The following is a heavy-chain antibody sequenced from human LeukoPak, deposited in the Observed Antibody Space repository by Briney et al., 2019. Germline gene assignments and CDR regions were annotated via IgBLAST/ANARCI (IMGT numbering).Heavy chain of an antibody. CDR1: GFTFSTYI. V-gene: IGHV3-21*04. D-gene: IGHD3-10*01. Sequence: GGSLRLSCAASGFTFSTYIMNWVRQTPGKGLEWVSSIGTSTSYIYYADSVKGRFTISRDNAKNSLYLEMNSLRAEDTAVYYCAKADGSGSYYNDGFDYWGQGTLVTVSS. CDR2: IGTSTSYI. J-gene: IGHJ4*02. CDR3: AKADGSGSYYNDGFDY.